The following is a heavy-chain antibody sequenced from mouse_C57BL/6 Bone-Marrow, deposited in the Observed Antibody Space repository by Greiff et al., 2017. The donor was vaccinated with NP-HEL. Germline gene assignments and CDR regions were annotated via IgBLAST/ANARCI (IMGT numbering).Heavy chain of an antibody. D-gene: IGHD2-4*01. J-gene: IGHJ1*03. Sequence: LVESGAELARPGASVKLSCKASGYTFTSYGISWVKQRTGQGLEWIGEIYPRSGNTYYNEKFKGKATLTADKSSSTAYMELRSLTSEDSAVYFCARESYYDYDGWYFDVWGTGTTVTVSS. CDR1: GYTFTSYG. CDR2: IYPRSGNT. CDR3: ARESYYDYDGWYFDV. V-gene: IGHV1-81*01.